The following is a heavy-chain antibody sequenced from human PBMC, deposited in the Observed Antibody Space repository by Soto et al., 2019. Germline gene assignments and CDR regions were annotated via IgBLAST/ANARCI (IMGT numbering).Heavy chain of an antibody. J-gene: IGHJ6*02. CDR3: TIRWEAVRYQHYVLDG. Sequence: QVQLLQSGSEVRKPGSSVKVSCKASGGTHNNYAFTWVRQARGQGLEWVGGIIPIFATVVYAQRFEGRVTISAARSTSTAYIELTNLSFDETAVDYCTIRWEAVRYQHYVLDGWGQGTAITVSS. CDR1: GGTHNNYA. V-gene: IGHV1-69*06. D-gene: IGHD1-26*01. CDR2: IIPIFATV.